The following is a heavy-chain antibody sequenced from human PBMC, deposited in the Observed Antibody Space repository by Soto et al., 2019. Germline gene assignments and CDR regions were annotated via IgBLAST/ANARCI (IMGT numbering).Heavy chain of an antibody. Sequence: PGGSLRLSCAAFGFDFNKYAMTWVRQAPGKGLQWVSSITSNGDSTYYADSVKGQFTTSRDNSKNTLYLQMNSLRADDTAVFYCAKDSPSYTTSPFYFDSWGQGTLVTVSS. J-gene: IGHJ4*02. CDR3: AKDSPSYTTSPFYFDS. CDR1: GFDFNKYA. CDR2: ITSNGDST. D-gene: IGHD2-2*02. V-gene: IGHV3-23*01.